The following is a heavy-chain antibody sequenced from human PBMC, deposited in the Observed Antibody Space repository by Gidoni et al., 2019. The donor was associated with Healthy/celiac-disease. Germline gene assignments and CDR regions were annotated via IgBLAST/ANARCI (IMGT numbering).Heavy chain of an antibody. CDR2: IYYSGST. Sequence: QVQLQESGPGLVKPSQTLSLTCTVSGGSISSGGYYWSWIRQHPGKGLEWIGYIYYSGSTYYNPSLKSRVTISVDTSKKQFSLKLSSVTAADTAVYYCARVPDPSVDTATTGWFDPWGQGTLVTVSS. J-gene: IGHJ5*02. CDR3: ARVPDPSVDTATTGWFDP. D-gene: IGHD5-18*01. CDR1: GGSISSGGYY. V-gene: IGHV4-31*03.